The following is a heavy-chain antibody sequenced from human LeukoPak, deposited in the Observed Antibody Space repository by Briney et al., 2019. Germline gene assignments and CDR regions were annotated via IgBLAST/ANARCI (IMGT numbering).Heavy chain of an antibody. CDR1: GYTFSSFD. D-gene: IGHD6-13*01. Sequence: ASVKVSCKASGYTFSSFDIHWVRQATGQGLEWMGWIHIYRGNTNYAQKFQGRVTMTTDTSTSTVYMEVRGLRSDDTAMYYCARDVGITVADSFDPWGQGTLVTVSS. V-gene: IGHV1-18*01. CDR3: ARDVGITVADSFDP. J-gene: IGHJ5*02. CDR2: IHIYRGNT.